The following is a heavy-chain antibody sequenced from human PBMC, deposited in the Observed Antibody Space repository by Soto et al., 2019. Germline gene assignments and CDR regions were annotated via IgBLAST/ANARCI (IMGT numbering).Heavy chain of an antibody. CDR1: GFTFSSYA. CDR3: ARDGPTVTTSPGY. CDR2: ISYDGSNK. V-gene: IGHV3-30-3*01. D-gene: IGHD4-17*01. J-gene: IGHJ4*02. Sequence: QVQLVESGGGVVQPGRSLRLSCAASGFTFSSYAMHWVRQAPGKGLEWVAVISYDGSNKYYADSVKGRFTISRDNSKNTLYLQMNSLRAEDTAVYYCARDGPTVTTSPGYWGQGTLVTVSS.